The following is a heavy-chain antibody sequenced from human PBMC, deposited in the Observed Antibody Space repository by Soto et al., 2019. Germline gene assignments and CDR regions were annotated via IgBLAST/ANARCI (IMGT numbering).Heavy chain of an antibody. CDR3: ARVVLTDDVSGARGFDT. CDR1: GGSFSGYY. Sequence: SETLSLTCAVYGGSFSGYYWSWIRQPPGKGLEWIGEINHSGSTNYNPSLKSRVTISVDTSKNQFSLKLSSVTAADTAVYYCARVVLTDDVSGARGFDTWGQETLVILAS. CDR2: INHSGST. J-gene: IGHJ5*02. V-gene: IGHV4-34*01. D-gene: IGHD3-10*01.